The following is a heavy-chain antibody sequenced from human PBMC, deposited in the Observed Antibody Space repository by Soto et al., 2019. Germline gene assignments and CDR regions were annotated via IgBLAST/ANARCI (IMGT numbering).Heavy chain of an antibody. CDR3: ARVGDSSSSAGYYFDY. D-gene: IGHD6-6*01. CDR1: GGTFSSYA. V-gene: IGHV1-69*13. Sequence: ASVKVSCKASGGTFSSYAISWVRQAPGQGLEWMGGIIPIFGTANYAQKFQGRVTITADESTNTAYMELSSLRSEDTAVYYCARVGDSSSSAGYYFDYWGQGTLVTVSS. J-gene: IGHJ4*02. CDR2: IIPIFGTA.